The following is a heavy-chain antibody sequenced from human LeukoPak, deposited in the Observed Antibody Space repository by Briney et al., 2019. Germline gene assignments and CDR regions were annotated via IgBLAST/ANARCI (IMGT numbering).Heavy chain of an antibody. J-gene: IGHJ2*01. Sequence: PSETLSLTCTVSGDSLSRSSWSWIRQSPGGGLEWIVYMFYGGTTNHNPSLKGRVTMSMVTSKDQFSLSLSSVTAADTAVYFCVRHWVHDFGGSDWYFDLWGRGTLVTVSS. CDR1: GDSLSRSS. D-gene: IGHD4-23*01. CDR3: VRHWVHDFGGSDWYFDL. V-gene: IGHV4-59*08. CDR2: MFYGGTT.